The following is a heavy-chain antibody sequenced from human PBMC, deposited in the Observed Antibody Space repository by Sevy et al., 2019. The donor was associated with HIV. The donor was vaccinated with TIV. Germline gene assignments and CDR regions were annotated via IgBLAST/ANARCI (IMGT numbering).Heavy chain of an antibody. Sequence: SETLSLTCTVSGGSISSSDNYWGWIRQPPGKGLDWIASSYYSGSTYYNPSLKSRVTISVDTSKNQFSLKLRSVTATETAVYYCARRRVEDYYGSGTPPLVNGPFDIWGQGTMVTVSS. V-gene: IGHV4-39*01. CDR1: GGSISSSDNY. J-gene: IGHJ3*02. CDR2: SYYSGST. D-gene: IGHD3-10*01. CDR3: ARRRVEDYYGSGTPPLVNGPFDI.